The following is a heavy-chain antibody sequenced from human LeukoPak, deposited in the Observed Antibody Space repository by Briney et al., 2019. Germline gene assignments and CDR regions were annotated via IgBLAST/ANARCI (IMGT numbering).Heavy chain of an antibody. J-gene: IGHJ5*02. D-gene: IGHD6-6*01. CDR3: ARDIGLRKAAPPGWFDP. CDR1: GFTFSSYW. V-gene: IGHV3-7*01. CDR2: IKQDGSEK. Sequence: GGSLRLSCAASGFTFSSYWMSWVRQAPGKGLEWVASIKQDGSEKYCVDSVKGRFTISRDNANNSLYLQMNSLRADDTAVYYGARDIGLRKAAPPGWFDPWGQGALVTVSS.